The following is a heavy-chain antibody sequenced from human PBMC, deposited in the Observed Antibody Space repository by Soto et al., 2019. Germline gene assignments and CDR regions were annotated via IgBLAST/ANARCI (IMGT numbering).Heavy chain of an antibody. Sequence: QVQLVQSGAEVKKPGASVKVSCKASRYTFISYDIHWVRQATGRGVEWMGWMNPNTGDTGYAQKFQGRVTMTRNTSINSANLELSSLRADDTAVYFCARGDGYGFDYWGQGTLVTVSS. CDR2: MNPNTGDT. V-gene: IGHV1-8*01. D-gene: IGHD5-12*01. CDR3: ARGDGYGFDY. CDR1: RYTFISYD. J-gene: IGHJ4*02.